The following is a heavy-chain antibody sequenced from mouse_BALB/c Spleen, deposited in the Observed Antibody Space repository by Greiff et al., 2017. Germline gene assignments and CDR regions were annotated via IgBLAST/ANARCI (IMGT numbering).Heavy chain of an antibody. J-gene: IGHJ4*01. D-gene: IGHD1-2*01. Sequence: EVKLMESGGGLVKPGGSLKLSCAASGFTFSSYTMSWVRQTPEKRLEWVATISSGGGNTYYPDSVKGRFTISRDNAKNNLYLQMSSLRSEDTALYYCAKGGTATAMDYWGQGTSVTVSS. CDR1: GFTFSSYT. V-gene: IGHV5-9*03. CDR3: AKGGTATAMDY. CDR2: ISSGGGNT.